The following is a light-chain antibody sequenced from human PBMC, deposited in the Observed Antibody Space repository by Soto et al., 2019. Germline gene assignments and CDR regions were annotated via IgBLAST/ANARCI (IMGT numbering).Light chain of an antibody. V-gene: IGKV3-20*01. Sequence: EIVLTQSPGTLSLSPGERATLSCRASQSVRSTHLAWYQQKPGQAPRLLIYGASNRAAGIPDRFSGSGSGTDFTLTVSRLEPEDFAMYYCQQYHWAPDTFGQGTRLEIK. J-gene: IGKJ5*01. CDR2: GAS. CDR1: QSVRSTH. CDR3: QQYHWAPDT.